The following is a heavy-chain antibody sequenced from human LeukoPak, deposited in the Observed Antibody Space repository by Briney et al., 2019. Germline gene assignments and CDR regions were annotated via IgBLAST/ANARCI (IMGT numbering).Heavy chain of an antibody. J-gene: IGHJ5*02. CDR1: GGSISSGGYY. V-gene: IGHV4-31*03. CDR3: ARDARDYDILTGYYRGDWFDP. CDR2: IYYSGST. D-gene: IGHD3-9*01. Sequence: SQTLSLTCTVSGGSISSGGYYWSWIRQHPGKGLEWIGYIYYSGSTYYNPSLKSRVTISVGTSKNQFSLKLSSVTAADTAVYYCARDARDYDILTGYYRGDWFDPWGQGTLVTVSS.